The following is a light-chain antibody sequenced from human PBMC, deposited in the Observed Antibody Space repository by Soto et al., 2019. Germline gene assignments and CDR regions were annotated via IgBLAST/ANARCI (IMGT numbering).Light chain of an antibody. V-gene: IGLV7-46*01. CDR2: DTT. J-gene: IGLJ3*02. CDR1: TGAVTGGHF. Sequence: QAVVTQEPSLTVSPGGTVTLTCGSSTGAVTGGHFPYWFQQKPGQAPRTLIYDTTNEHSSTPARFSGSLLGGKAALTLSGAQLEDEADYYCLLYFGSGRRLFSGGTKLTVL. CDR3: LLYFGSGRRL.